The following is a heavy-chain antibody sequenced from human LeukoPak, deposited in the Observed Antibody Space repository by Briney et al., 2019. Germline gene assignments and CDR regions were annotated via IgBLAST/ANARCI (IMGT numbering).Heavy chain of an antibody. CDR1: GFTFSSYG. V-gene: IGHV3-30*02. Sequence: PGGSLRLSCAASGFTFSSYGMHWVRQAPAKGLEWVAFIRYDGSNKYYADSVKGRFTISRDNSKNTLYLQMNSLRAEDTAVYYCAKDRRIHVYYFDYWGQGTLVTVSS. D-gene: IGHD5-18*01. CDR3: AKDRRIHVYYFDY. J-gene: IGHJ4*02. CDR2: IRYDGSNK.